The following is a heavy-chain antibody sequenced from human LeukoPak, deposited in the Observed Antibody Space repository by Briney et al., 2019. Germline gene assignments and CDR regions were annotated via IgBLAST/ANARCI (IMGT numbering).Heavy chain of an antibody. Sequence: ASVTVSCKTSGYPFSDYYIRWIRQASGQGLESMGWINPKNGDTKYAQRSQGRLTITMDTSIDTVYMELRSLRYDDTAVYYCARLSALWGQGTLVTVSS. CDR1: GYPFSDYY. V-gene: IGHV1-2*02. CDR3: ARLSAL. CDR2: INPKNGDT. J-gene: IGHJ4*02.